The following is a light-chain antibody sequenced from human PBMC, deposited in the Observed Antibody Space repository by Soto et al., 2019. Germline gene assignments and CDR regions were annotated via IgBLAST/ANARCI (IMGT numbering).Light chain of an antibody. CDR3: QQYHSYPRT. J-gene: IGKJ1*01. CDR2: GAS. CDR1: QHISGW. V-gene: IGKV1-5*01. Sequence: IQMTQSPPTLPASVGDRVTITCRASQHISGWLAWFQQRPGQVPKLLIFGASSLEGDVPTRFSGRGSGTEFSLTIDNLQPEDSATYYCQQYHSYPRTFGQGTKVDIK.